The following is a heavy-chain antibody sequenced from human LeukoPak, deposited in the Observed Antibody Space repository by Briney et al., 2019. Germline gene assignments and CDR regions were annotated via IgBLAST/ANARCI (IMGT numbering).Heavy chain of an antibody. D-gene: IGHD4-23*01. CDR3: ASRWSSSF. CDR2: ITGSGGST. J-gene: IGHJ4*02. Sequence: GGSLRLSCGASGFTFTTYAMTWVRQAPGKGLEWVSSITGSGGSTYYGDSVKGRFTISRDNSKNTLYLQMNSLRAEDTAVYYCASRWSSSFWGQGTLVTVSS. CDR1: GFTFTTYA. V-gene: IGHV3-23*01.